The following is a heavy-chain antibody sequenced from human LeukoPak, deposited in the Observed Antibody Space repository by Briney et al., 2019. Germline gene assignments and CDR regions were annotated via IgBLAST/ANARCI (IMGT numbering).Heavy chain of an antibody. CDR1: EFSVGSNY. Sequence: GGSLRLSCAASEFSVGSNYMTWVRQAPGKGLEWVSLIYSGGSTYYADSVKGRFTISRDNSKNTLYLQMNSLRAEDTAVYYCARHKQQGTTGTTQPFDYWGQGTLVTVSS. CDR2: IYSGGST. V-gene: IGHV3-66*04. J-gene: IGHJ4*02. D-gene: IGHD1-1*01. CDR3: ARHKQQGTTGTTQPFDY.